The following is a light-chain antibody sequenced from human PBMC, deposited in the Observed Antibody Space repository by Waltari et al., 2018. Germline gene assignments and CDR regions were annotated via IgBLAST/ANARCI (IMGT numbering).Light chain of an antibody. V-gene: IGKV3-20*01. CDR3: QQYADSPRT. Sequence: EIVLTQSPGTLSLSPGERATLPCMASQSVSSGYLAWYQHKPGQAPRLLIYAASSRATGIPDRFSASGYQTDFTLTINRLEPEDFAVYFCQQYADSPRTFGQGTKVEMK. CDR1: QSVSSGY. J-gene: IGKJ1*01. CDR2: AAS.